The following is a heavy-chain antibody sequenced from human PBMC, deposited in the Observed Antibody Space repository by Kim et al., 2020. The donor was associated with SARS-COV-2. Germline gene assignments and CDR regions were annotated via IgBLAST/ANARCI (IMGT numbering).Heavy chain of an antibody. J-gene: IGHJ6*02. Sequence: SETLSLTCTVSGGSISSGGYYWSWIRQHPGKGLEWIGYIYYSGSAYYNPSLKSRVNISVDTSKNQFSLKLSSVTAADMAVYYCARVSRRFGEVYDYYYGMDGWGQGNTVTVSS. CDR1: GGSISSGGYY. CDR3: ARVSRRFGEVYDYYYGMDG. CDR2: IYYSGSA. V-gene: IGHV4-31*03. D-gene: IGHD3-16*01.